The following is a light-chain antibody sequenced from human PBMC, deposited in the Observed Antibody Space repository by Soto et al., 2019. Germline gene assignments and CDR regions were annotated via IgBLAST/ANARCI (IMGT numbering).Light chain of an antibody. CDR3: QEYNTYPLT. Sequence: DIQMTQSPSTLSASVGDRVTITCRASQNIRSWLAWYQQKPGKAPELLIYSASGLESGVPSRFSGSGFGTEFTLTISSLQPDDFATYYCQEYNTYPLTFGGGTKVEIK. CDR1: QNIRSW. CDR2: SAS. J-gene: IGKJ4*01. V-gene: IGKV1-5*03.